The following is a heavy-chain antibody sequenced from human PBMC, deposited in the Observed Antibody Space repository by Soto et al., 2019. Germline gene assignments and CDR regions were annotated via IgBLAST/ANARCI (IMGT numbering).Heavy chain of an antibody. D-gene: IGHD3-16*01. V-gene: IGHV1-69*01. J-gene: IGHJ3*01. CDR2: IIPVFDKA. CDR1: GGSFRSSA. CDR3: ARLRRDWGDAFDL. Sequence: QVQLVQSGAEVKEPGSLVKVSCKASGGSFRSSAISWVRQAPVQGLEWMGEIIPVFDKANYAQKFQGRLLITADEPTGTVSMELSSLTSEDTAVYFCARLRRDWGDAFDLWGRGTIVTVSS.